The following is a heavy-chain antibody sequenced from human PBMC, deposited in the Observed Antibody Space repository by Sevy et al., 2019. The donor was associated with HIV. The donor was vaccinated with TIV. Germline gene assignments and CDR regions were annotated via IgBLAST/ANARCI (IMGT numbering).Heavy chain of an antibody. V-gene: IGHV4-39*01. CDR2: IYYSGST. D-gene: IGHD4-4*01. Sequence: PCETLSLTCTVSGGSISSSSYYWGWIRQPPGKGLEWIGSIYYSGSTYYNPSLKSRVTISVDTSKNQFSLKLSSVTAADTAVYYCARHRPQRNYGYYYGMDVWGQGTTVTVSS. CDR3: ARHRPQRNYGYYYGMDV. CDR1: GGSISSSSYY. J-gene: IGHJ6*02.